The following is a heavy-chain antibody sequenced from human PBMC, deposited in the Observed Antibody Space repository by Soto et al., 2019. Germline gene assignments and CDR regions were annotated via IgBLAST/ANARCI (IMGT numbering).Heavy chain of an antibody. V-gene: IGHV4-30-4*01. Sequence: QVQLQESGPGLVKPSQTLSLTCTVSGGSISSGDYYWSWIRQPPGKGLEWIGYIYYSGSTYYNPSRMRRVAISVDTSKNQFSLKLTSVTAAGTAVYFCARGAGRCSSSSCYARTYDYGMDVWGRGTTVTVSS. J-gene: IGHJ6*02. CDR1: GGSISSGDYY. D-gene: IGHD2-2*01. CDR3: ARGAGRCSSSSCYARTYDYGMDV. CDR2: IYYSGST.